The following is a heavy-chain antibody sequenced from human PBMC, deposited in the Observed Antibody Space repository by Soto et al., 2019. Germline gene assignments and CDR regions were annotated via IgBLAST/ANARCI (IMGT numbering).Heavy chain of an antibody. Sequence: EVQLVESGGGLVQPGGSLRLSCAASGFTFSSYWMHWVRQAPGKGLVWVSSISTDASSTSYADPVKGRFTISRDNAKKTLYLKMNSVRAEDTAVYYCARLPNESAPSWGQGTLVIVSP. CDR1: GFTFSSYW. CDR3: ARLPNESAPS. V-gene: IGHV3-74*01. J-gene: IGHJ1*01. CDR2: ISTDASST.